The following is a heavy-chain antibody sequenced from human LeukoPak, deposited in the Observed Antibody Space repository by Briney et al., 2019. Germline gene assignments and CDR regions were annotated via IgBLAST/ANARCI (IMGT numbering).Heavy chain of an antibody. CDR1: GYTFTSYD. CDR3: ARGSVIVDPLAY. D-gene: IGHD3-22*01. CDR2: MNPNSGNT. J-gene: IGHJ4*02. Sequence: ASVKVSCKASGYTFTSYDINWVRQATGQGLEWMGWMNPNSGNTGYAQKFQGRVTITRNTSISTAYMELSSLRSEDTAVYYCARGSVIVDPLAYWGQGTLVTVSS. V-gene: IGHV1-8*03.